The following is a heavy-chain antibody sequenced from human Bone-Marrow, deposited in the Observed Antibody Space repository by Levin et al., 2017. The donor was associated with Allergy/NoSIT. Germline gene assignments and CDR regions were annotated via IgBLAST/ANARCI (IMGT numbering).Heavy chain of an antibody. CDR1: GFTFTPSY. J-gene: IGHJ4*02. V-gene: IGHV3-7*01. CDR2: IKYDGSER. Sequence: HAGGSLRLSCAASGFTFTPSYMSWVRQAPGKGLEWVATIKYDGSERYYVDSVKGRFTISRDSAEGSHYLLMNGLRAEDTAVYYCATLLGTVTTFDNWGKGTLVTVSS. D-gene: IGHD1-7*01. CDR3: ATLLGTVTTFDN.